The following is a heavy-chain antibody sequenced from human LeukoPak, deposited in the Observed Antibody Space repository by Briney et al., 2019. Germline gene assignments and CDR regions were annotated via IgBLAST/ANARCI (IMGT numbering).Heavy chain of an antibody. CDR3: VRRFVVVAAQDAFDI. CDR2: IKQDGSEK. V-gene: IGHV3-7*01. J-gene: IGHJ3*02. CDR1: GFTFSSYR. Sequence: AGGSLRLSCAASGFTFSSYRMSWVRQAPGKGLEWVANIKQDGSEKYYVDSVKGRFTISRDNAKNSLYLQMNSLRAEDTAVYYCVRRFVVVAAQDAFDIWGQGTMVTVSS. D-gene: IGHD2-15*01.